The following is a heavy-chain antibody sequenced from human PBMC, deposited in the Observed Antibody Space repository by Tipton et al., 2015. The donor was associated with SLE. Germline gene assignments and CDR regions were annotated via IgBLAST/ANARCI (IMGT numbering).Heavy chain of an antibody. V-gene: IGHV3-64D*06. D-gene: IGHD2-21*01. J-gene: IGHJ4*02. Sequence: GSLRPSCSASGFTFSTYAMHWVRQAPGKGLEYVSAISTNGGSIYYAESVKGRFTISRDNSKNTLYLQMSSLRTDDTAVYYCVKEGGCGGDCYPFVYWGQGTLVTVSS. CDR2: ISTNGGSI. CDR3: VKEGGCGGDCYPFVY. CDR1: GFTFSTYA.